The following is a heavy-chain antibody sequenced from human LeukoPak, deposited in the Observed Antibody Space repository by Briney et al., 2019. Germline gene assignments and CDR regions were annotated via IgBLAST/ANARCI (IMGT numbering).Heavy chain of an antibody. J-gene: IGHJ6*02. CDR1: GGSISSGGYY. V-gene: IGHV4-31*03. D-gene: IGHD2-21*02. CDR2: IYYSGST. Sequence: SETLSLTCTVSGGSISSGGYYWSWIRQHPEKGLEWIGYIYYSGSTYYNPSLKSRVTISVDTSKNQFSLKLSSVTAADTAVYYCARECSGDCYLHYYYGMDVWGQGTTVTVSS. CDR3: ARECSGDCYLHYYYGMDV.